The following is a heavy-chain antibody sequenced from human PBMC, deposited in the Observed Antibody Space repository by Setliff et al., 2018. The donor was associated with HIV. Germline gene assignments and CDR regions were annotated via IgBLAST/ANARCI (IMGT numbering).Heavy chain of an antibody. CDR2: ISGSSSPI. Sequence: GGSLRLSCADSGVTFSSNWMTWVRQAPGKGLEWVSYISGSSSPIYYADSVKGRFTISRDNAKNTLYLQMTSLRAEDTAVYYCARGPQYNFWGGYLGLWGRGTLVTVSS. V-gene: IGHV3-48*04. CDR1: GVTFSSNW. D-gene: IGHD3-3*01. J-gene: IGHJ4*02. CDR3: ARGPQYNFWGGYLGL.